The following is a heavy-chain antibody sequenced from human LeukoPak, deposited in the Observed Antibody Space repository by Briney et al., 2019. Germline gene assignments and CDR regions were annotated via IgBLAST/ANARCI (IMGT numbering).Heavy chain of an antibody. V-gene: IGHV3-7*03. J-gene: IGHJ4*02. D-gene: IGHD6-19*01. CDR3: ARDSVSSGWSSDTYYFDY. CDR2: IKEDGSEK. CDR1: GFTFSSYW. Sequence: QPGGSLRLSCAASGFTFSSYWMSWVRQAPGKGLEWVANIKEDGSEKYYVDSVKGRFTTSRDNAKNSLYLQMNSLRAEDTAVYYCARDSVSSGWSSDTYYFDYWGQGALVTVSS.